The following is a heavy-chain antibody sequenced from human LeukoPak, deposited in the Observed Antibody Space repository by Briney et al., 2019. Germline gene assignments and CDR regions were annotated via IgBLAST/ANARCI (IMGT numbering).Heavy chain of an antibody. CDR1: GGTFSSYA. Sequence: ASVKVSCKASGGTFSSYAISWVREAPGQGLEWMGGIIPIFGTANYAQKFQGRVTITADESTSTAYMELSSLRSEDTAVYYCAGTLSSSWYYFDYWGQGTLVTVSS. V-gene: IGHV1-69*13. CDR2: IIPIFGTA. D-gene: IGHD6-13*01. CDR3: AGTLSSSWYYFDY. J-gene: IGHJ4*02.